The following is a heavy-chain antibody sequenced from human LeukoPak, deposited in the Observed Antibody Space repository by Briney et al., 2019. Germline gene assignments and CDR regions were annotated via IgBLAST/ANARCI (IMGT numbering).Heavy chain of an antibody. CDR3: ARSRWAARYFDY. Sequence: SETLSLTCAVYGGSFSGYYWSWIRQPPGKGLKWIGYIYHSGSTYYNPSLKSRVTISVDRSKNQFSLKLSSVTAADTAVYYCARSRWAARYFDYWGQGTLVTVSS. V-gene: IGHV4-34*01. D-gene: IGHD6-13*01. CDR1: GGSFSGYY. J-gene: IGHJ4*02. CDR2: IYHSGST.